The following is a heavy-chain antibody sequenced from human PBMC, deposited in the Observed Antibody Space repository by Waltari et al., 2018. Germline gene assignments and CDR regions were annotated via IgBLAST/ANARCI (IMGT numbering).Heavy chain of an antibody. CDR3: ARGPPPALYNFDPVLDY. CDR2: IYHSGST. D-gene: IGHD1-20*01. Sequence: QVQLQESGPGLVKPSETLSLTCAVSGYSISSGYYWGWIRQPPGKGLEWIGGIYHSGSTFDNPSLKRRVTISVDTSKNQFSLKLSSVTAADTAVYFCARGPPPALYNFDPVLDYWGQGSLVTVSS. J-gene: IGHJ4*02. CDR1: GYSISSGYY. V-gene: IGHV4-38-2*01.